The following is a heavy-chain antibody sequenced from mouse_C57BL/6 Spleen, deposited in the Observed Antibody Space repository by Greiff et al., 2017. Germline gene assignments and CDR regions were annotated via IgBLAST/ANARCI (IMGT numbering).Heavy chain of an antibody. CDR2: FYPGDGDT. Sequence: QVQLQQSGPELVKPGASVKISCKASGYAFSSSWLNWVKQRPGKGLEWIGRFYPGDGDTNYNGKFKGKATLTADKSSSTAYMQLSSLTSEDSAVYFCARYGTGGYWGQGTTLTVS. D-gene: IGHD1-1*01. J-gene: IGHJ2*01. CDR3: ARYGTGGY. CDR1: GYAFSSSW. V-gene: IGHV1-82*01.